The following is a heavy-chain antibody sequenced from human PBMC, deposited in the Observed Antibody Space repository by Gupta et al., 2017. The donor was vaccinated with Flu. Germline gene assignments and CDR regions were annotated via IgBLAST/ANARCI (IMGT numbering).Heavy chain of an antibody. Sequence: EAQLLESGGDSVPRGRSLRLSCAASDVCFRTNAVLGVRRDPGTGLVWVSSISTGGAARYYAGSVNGRFTIARDDSMGTLYLQRNSLRVEDTALYFCANNPQVESIFYGMAVWGQGTSGTVSS. V-gene: IGHV3-23*01. J-gene: IGHJ6*02. CDR3: ANNPQVESIFYGMAV. CDR2: ISTGGAAR. CDR1: DVCFRTNA. D-gene: IGHD6-6*01.